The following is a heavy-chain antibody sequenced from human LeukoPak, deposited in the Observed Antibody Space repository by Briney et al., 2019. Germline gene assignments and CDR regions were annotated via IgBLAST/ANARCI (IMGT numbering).Heavy chain of an antibody. CDR2: IYSSGST. CDR3: ARRTDH. CDR1: GGSMNNYY. V-gene: IGHV4-4*07. Sequence: SETLSLTCTVSGGSMNNYYWNWIRQPAGKGLEWIGHIYSSGSTNYNPSLKSRVTMSIDTSKNQFFLKLSSVTAADTAVYYCARRTDHWGQGTLVTVSS. J-gene: IGHJ5*02.